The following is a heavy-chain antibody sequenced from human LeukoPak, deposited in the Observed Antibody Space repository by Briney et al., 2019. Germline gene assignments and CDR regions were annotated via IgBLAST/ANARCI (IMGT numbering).Heavy chain of an antibody. V-gene: IGHV4-34*01. CDR3: ARGPPGGSRYYYYYMDV. J-gene: IGHJ6*03. Sequence: PSETLSLTCAVYGGSFSGYYWSWIRQPPGKGLEWIGEINHSGSTNYNPSLKSRVTISVDTSKNQFSLKLSSVTAADTAVYYCARGPPGGSRYYYYYMDVWGKGTTVTVSS. D-gene: IGHD3-10*01. CDR2: INHSGST. CDR1: GGSFSGYY.